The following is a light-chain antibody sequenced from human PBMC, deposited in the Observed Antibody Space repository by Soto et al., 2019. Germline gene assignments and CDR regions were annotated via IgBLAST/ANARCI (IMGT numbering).Light chain of an antibody. V-gene: IGKV1-5*03. Sequence: DIQMTRSPSTLSASVGDRVTIICRASQTISTWLAWYQQKPGKVPKLLIYQASSLQNGVPARFIGSGSGTEFTLTISSLQPDDVATYYCQQYTCLWTFGPGTKVDIK. CDR2: QAS. CDR1: QTISTW. J-gene: IGKJ1*01. CDR3: QQYTCLWT.